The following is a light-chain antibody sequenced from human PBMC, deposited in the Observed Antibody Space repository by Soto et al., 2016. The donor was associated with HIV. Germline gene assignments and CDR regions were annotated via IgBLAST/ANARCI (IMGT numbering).Light chain of an antibody. V-gene: IGKV2-28*01. CDR1: QSLLHSNGYYY. CDR2: LGS. J-gene: IGKJ4*01. Sequence: DIVMTQSPLSLTVTPGEPASISCRSSQSLLHSNGYYYLTWYLQKSGQSPRLLIYLGSLRASGVPDRFSGGGSGTDFTLKISRVEAEDVGVYYCMQALQTPLTFGGGTKVEI. CDR3: MQALQTPLT.